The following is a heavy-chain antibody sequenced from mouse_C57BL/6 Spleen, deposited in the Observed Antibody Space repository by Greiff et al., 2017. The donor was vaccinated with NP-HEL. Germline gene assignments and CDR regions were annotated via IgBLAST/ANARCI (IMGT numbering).Heavy chain of an antibody. CDR3: ARSGGDYVYWYFDV. J-gene: IGHJ1*03. D-gene: IGHD2-4*01. CDR2: INPNNGGT. Sequence: VQLKESGPELVKPGASVKIPCKASGYTFTDYNMDWVKQSHGKSLEWIGDINPNNGGTIYNQKFKGKATLTVDKSSSTAYMELRSLTSEDTAVYYCARSGGDYVYWYFDVWGTGTTVTVSS. V-gene: IGHV1-18*01. CDR1: GYTFTDYN.